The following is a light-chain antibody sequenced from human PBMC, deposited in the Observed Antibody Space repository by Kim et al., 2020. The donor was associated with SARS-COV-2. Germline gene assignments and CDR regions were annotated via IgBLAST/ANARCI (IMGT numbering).Light chain of an antibody. CDR1: QDISNY. CDR2: DAS. Sequence: DIQMTQSPSSLSASVGDRVTITCQASQDISNYLNWYQQKPGKAPKLLIYDASNLETGVPSRFSGSGSGTDFTFTIRSLQPEDIATYYCQQYDTLPLTFGGGTKVDI. V-gene: IGKV1-33*01. J-gene: IGKJ4*01. CDR3: QQYDTLPLT.